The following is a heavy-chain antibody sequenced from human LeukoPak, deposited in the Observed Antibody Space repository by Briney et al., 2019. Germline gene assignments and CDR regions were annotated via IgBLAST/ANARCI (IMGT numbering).Heavy chain of an antibody. CDR1: GFTFSSYD. CDR2: IRYDGSNK. CDR3: AKTEGGFWSGYYTGIGEY. D-gene: IGHD3-3*01. V-gene: IGHV3-30*02. Sequence: GGSLRLSCAASGFTFSSYDMHWVRQAPGKGLEWVALIRYDGSNKYYADSVKGRFTISRDNSKNTLYLQMNSLRAEDTAVYYCAKTEGGFWSGYYTGIGEYWGQGTLVTVSS. J-gene: IGHJ4*02.